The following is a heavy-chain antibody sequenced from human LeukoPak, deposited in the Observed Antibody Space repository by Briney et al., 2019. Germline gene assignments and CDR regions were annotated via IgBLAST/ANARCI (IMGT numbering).Heavy chain of an antibody. CDR2: IDTDGSST. V-gene: IGHV3-74*01. CDR1: GFTFSSYW. CDR3: AKDPYLYYGYGMDV. Sequence: GGSLRLSCVASGFTFSSYWMHWVRQAPEKGLVWVSRIDTDGSSTIYADSVKGRFTISRDNAKNSLYLQMNSLRAEDTALYYCAKDPYLYYGYGMDVWGQGTTVTVSS. D-gene: IGHD3-10*01. J-gene: IGHJ6*02.